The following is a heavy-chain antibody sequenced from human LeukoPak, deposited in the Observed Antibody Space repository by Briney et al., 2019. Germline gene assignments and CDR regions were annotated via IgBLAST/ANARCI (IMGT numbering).Heavy chain of an antibody. CDR2: INHSGST. J-gene: IGHJ3*02. V-gene: IGHV4-34*01. CDR1: GGSFSGYY. D-gene: IGHD4-17*01. Sequence: SETLSLTCAVYGGSFSGYYWSWIRQPPGKGLEWIGEINHSGSTNYNPSLKSRVTISVDTSKNQFSLKLSSVTAVDTAVYYCARKATTGPTKAAFDIWAKGQWSPSLQ. CDR3: ARKATTGPTKAAFDI.